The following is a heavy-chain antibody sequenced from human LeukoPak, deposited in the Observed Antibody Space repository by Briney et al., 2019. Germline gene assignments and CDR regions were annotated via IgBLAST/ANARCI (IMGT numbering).Heavy chain of an antibody. J-gene: IGHJ4*02. CDR2: ISSSGSTI. Sequence: NPGGSLRLSCAASGFTFSDYYMSWIRQAPGKGLEWVSYISSSGSTIYYADSVKGRFTVSRDNAKNSLYLQMNSLRAEDTAVYYCAKDPRRIDPAPYWGQGTLVTVSS. D-gene: IGHD2-15*01. V-gene: IGHV3-11*01. CDR3: AKDPRRIDPAPY. CDR1: GFTFSDYY.